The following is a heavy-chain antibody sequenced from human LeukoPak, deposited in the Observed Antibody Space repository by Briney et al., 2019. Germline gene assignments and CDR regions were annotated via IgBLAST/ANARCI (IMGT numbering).Heavy chain of an antibody. V-gene: IGHV3-23*01. Sequence: GGSLRLSCAASGFTFSSYAMSWVRQAPGKGLEGVSAISGSGGSTYYADSVKGRFTISRDNSKNTLYLQMNSLRAEDTAVYYCAKDPTTYYYDSSGYYYHYWGQGTLVTVSS. D-gene: IGHD3-22*01. CDR3: AKDPTTYYYDSSGYYYHY. CDR2: ISGSGGST. CDR1: GFTFSSYA. J-gene: IGHJ4*02.